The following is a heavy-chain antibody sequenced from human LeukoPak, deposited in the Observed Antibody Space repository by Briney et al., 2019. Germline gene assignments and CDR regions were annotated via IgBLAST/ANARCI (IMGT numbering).Heavy chain of an antibody. CDR3: ARDPLDY. CDR2: ITSSTTI. J-gene: IGHJ4*02. CDR1: GFTFSSYG. Sequence: SGGSLRLSCAASGFTFSSYGMNWVRQAPGKGLEWVSYITSSTTIFYADSVKGRFTISRDNAKDSLYLQLSRLRDEDTAMYYCARDPLDYWGQGTLVTVSS. V-gene: IGHV3-48*02.